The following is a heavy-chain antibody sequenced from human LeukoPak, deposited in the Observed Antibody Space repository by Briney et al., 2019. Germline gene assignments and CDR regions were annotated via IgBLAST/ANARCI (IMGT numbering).Heavy chain of an antibody. CDR3: AKETKVGENLYYFDY. J-gene: IGHJ4*02. CDR2: LSWHSGSI. Sequence: PGRSLRLSCVASGFKFAMHWVRQAPGKGLEWVSGLSWHSGSIGYADSVKGRCIISRDNAKNSLYLEMNSLRPEDSALYYCAKETKVGENLYYFDYWGRGTLVTVSS. CDR1: GFKFA. D-gene: IGHD1-26*01. V-gene: IGHV3-9*01.